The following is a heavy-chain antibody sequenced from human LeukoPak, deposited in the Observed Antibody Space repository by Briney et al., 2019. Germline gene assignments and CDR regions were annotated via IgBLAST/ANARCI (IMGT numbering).Heavy chain of an antibody. CDR1: GFSVSVNA. V-gene: IGHV3-23*01. Sequence: GESLRLSCEVYGFSVSVNAMTWVRQAPGKGLEWVSDIRRSGDDKYYADSVKGRFTISKDNSKNTVYLQMNSLRAEDTAVYYCAKDLPITIFGPFDYWGQGTLVTVSS. CDR2: IRRSGDDK. D-gene: IGHD3-3*01. J-gene: IGHJ4*02. CDR3: AKDLPITIFGPFDY.